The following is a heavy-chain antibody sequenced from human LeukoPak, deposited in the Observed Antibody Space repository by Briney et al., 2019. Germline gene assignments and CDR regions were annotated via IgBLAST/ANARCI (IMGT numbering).Heavy chain of an antibody. CDR2: IRYDGSNK. J-gene: IGHJ3*02. D-gene: IGHD2-8*01. Sequence: GGSLRLSCAASGFTFSSYGMHWVRQAPGKGLEWVAFIRYDGSNKYYADSVKGRFTISRDNSKNTLYLQMNSLRAEDTAVYYCARDGYCTNGVCHARPYHDAFDIWGQGTMVTVSS. CDR3: ARDGYCTNGVCHARPYHDAFDI. V-gene: IGHV3-30*02. CDR1: GFTFSSYG.